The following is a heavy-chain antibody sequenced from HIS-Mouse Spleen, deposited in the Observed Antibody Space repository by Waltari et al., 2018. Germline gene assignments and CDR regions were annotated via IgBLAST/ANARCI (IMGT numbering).Heavy chain of an antibody. D-gene: IGHD6-6*01. CDR1: GYTFPGYY. CDR3: ARVYSSSWRGFDY. Sequence: QVQLVQSGAEVKKPGASVKVSCKASGYTFPGYYMPWVRQAPGQGLEWMGWINPNSGGTNYAQKFQGRVTMTRDTSISTAYMELSRLRSDDTAVYYCARVYSSSWRGFDYWGQGTLVTVSS. J-gene: IGHJ4*02. V-gene: IGHV1-2*02. CDR2: INPNSGGT.